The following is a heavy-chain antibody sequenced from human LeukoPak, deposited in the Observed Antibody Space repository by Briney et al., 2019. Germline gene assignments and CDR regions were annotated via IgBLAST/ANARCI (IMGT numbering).Heavy chain of an antibody. V-gene: IGHV3-30-3*01. CDR2: SSHDGTVD. CDR3: ARGGEHDYGETFFWKPMDV. D-gene: IGHD4-17*01. CDR1: GFTFSRFP. J-gene: IGHJ6*02. Sequence: GGSLRLSCAVSGFTFSRFPMHWVRQAPGKGLEWVAFSSHDGTVDYYPDSVRGRFTIARDNSKNTVDLQMNSLRRDDTAVYFCARGGEHDYGETFFWKPMDVWGQGTTVTVSS.